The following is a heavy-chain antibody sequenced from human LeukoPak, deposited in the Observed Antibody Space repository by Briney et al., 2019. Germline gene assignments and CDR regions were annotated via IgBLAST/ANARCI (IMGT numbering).Heavy chain of an antibody. V-gene: IGHV1-2*02. J-gene: IGHJ3*02. CDR3: ARSLGSPKAFDI. CDR1: GYTSTGYY. D-gene: IGHD1-26*01. Sequence: ASVKVSCKASGYTSTGYYMHWVRQAPGQGLEWMGWINPNSGGTSYAQKFQGRVTMTRDTSISTAYMELSSLRSDDTAVYYCARSLGSPKAFDIWGQGTMVTVSS. CDR2: INPNSGGT.